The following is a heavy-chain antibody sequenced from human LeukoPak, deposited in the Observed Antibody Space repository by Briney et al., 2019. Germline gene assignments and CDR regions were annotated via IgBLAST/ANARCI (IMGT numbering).Heavy chain of an antibody. V-gene: IGHV4-34*01. CDR1: GGYFGAHN. Sequence: SETLSLSSAVYGGYFGAHNWSWICQAPGRGLEWIGEINHSGVTNYNPSLKSRVAISVDTSKNQFSLKVNSVTAADTAVYYCAREGNGSPDHFDSWGQGTLVTVSS. J-gene: IGHJ4*02. CDR3: AREGNGSPDHFDS. D-gene: IGHD1-26*01. CDR2: INHSGVT.